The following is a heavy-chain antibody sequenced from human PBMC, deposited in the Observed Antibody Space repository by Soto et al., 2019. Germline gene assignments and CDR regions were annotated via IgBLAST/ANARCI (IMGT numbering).Heavy chain of an antibody. Sequence: SETLSLTCNVSGASINTYYWSWIRQPPRKGLEWIGYIFHRGSTTYNPSLKSRVTISLDKSENQFSLKVTPLTAADTAVYYCASRDPGTSVDYWGQGTLVTVSS. CDR2: IFHRGST. V-gene: IGHV4-59*08. CDR1: GASINTYY. D-gene: IGHD1-7*01. J-gene: IGHJ4*02. CDR3: ASRDPGTSVDY.